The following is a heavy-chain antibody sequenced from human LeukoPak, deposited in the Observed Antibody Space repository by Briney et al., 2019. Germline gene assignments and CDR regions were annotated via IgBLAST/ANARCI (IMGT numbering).Heavy chain of an antibody. CDR3: ARDYADYVGYFFFDY. Sequence: PGGSLRLSCAASGFTFNNYAMNWVRQAPGEGVEWVSSISGGGETTYYADSAKGRFTISRDNSQNTLYLQMNSLRAEDTAVYYCARDYADYVGYFFFDYWGQGTLVTVSS. V-gene: IGHV3-23*01. J-gene: IGHJ4*02. CDR1: GFTFNNYA. D-gene: IGHD4-17*01. CDR2: ISGGGETT.